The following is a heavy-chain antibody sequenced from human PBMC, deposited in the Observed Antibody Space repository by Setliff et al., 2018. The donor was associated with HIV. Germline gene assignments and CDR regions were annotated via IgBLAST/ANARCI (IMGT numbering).Heavy chain of an antibody. CDR2: TYYRSRWFN. CDR1: GDSVSSDSAA. V-gene: IGHV6-1*01. D-gene: IGHD6-19*01. J-gene: IGHJ4*02. CDR3: ARGSYGSVLL. Sequence: SQTLSLTCAISGDSVSSDSAAWNWIRQSPSRGLEWLGRTYYRSRWFNDYAVSVKRRISISPDTSKNQFSLQLNSVTPDDTAVYYCARGSYGSVLLWGQGTLVTVSS.